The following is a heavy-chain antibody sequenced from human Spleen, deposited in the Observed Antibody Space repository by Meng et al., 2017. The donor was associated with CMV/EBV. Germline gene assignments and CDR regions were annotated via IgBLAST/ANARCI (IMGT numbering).Heavy chain of an antibody. CDR3: ARVAAAGRGMDV. CDR1: GFTFSSHW. J-gene: IGHJ6*02. D-gene: IGHD6-13*01. V-gene: IGHV3-7*04. CDR2: INQDGSQK. Sequence: GGSLRLSCAASGFTFSSHWMTWVRQAQGKGLEWVANINQDGSQKNYVDSVKGRFTISRDNAKNSLFLQMNSLIAEATAVYYCARVAAAGRGMDVWGQGTTVTVSS.